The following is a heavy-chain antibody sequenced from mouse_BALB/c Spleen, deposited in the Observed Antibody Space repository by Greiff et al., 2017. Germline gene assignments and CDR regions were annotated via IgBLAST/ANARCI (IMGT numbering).Heavy chain of an antibody. CDR1: GFTFSSYG. J-gene: IGHJ2*01. CDR3: ARAGVYYIDY. CDR2: INSNGGST. Sequence: EVQLQESVGGLVQPGGSLKLSCAASGFTFSSYGWSWVRQTPDKRLELVATINSNGGSTYYTDSVKGRFTISRDNAKNTLYLQMSSLKSEDTAMYYCARAGVYYIDYWGQGTTLTVSS. V-gene: IGHV5-6-3*01.